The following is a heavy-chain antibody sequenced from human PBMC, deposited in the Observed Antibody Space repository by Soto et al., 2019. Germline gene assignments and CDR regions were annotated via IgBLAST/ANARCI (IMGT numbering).Heavy chain of an antibody. Sequence: GGSPGLSCAAYGVSFREEYMSWVRQAPGKGLEWVSYIGSSGSSIYYADSVKGRFTISRDNAKNSLYLQMNSLRAEDTAVYYCARTDRSACYVDYWGQRTLVTVSS. CDR3: ARTDRSACYVDY. CDR1: GVSFREEY. D-gene: IGHD3-22*01. CDR2: IGSSGSSI. V-gene: IGHV3-11*01. J-gene: IGHJ4*02.